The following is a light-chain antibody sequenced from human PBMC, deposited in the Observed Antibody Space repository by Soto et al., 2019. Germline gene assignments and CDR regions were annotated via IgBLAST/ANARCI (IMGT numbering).Light chain of an antibody. CDR2: KAS. CDR1: QSISNY. Sequence: DIQLTQSPSTLSASVGDRVTITCRASQSISNYLAWYQQKPGKAPKVLIYKASSLESGVTSRFSGSGSGTEFTLTIISLQPDDFAAYYCQHCDSYWTFGQGTKVEIK. CDR3: QHCDSYWT. V-gene: IGKV1-5*03. J-gene: IGKJ1*01.